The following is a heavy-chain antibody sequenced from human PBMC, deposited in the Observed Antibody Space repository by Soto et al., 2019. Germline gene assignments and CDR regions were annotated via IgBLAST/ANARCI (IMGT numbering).Heavy chain of an antibody. CDR3: ARMYSSGSGWFHP. V-gene: IGHV4-31*03. CDR2: FYSSGNI. J-gene: IGHJ5*02. D-gene: IGHD3-22*01. Sequence: PSETLSLTCSVSGYSITAGGYYWSWIRQHPGKGLEWIGSFYSSGNIIYNPSLKSRVSISGDTSRNQFSMTLTSVTAADTALYYCARMYSSGSGWFHPWGQGTLVTVSS. CDR1: GYSITAGGYY.